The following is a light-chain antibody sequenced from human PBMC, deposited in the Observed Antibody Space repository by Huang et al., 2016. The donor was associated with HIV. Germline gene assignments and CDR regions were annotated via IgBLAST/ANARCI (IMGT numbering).Light chain of an antibody. CDR2: AAS. V-gene: IGKV1-NL1*01. CDR3: QQYYNTTLS. Sequence: DIQMTQSPSSLSASVGDRVTITCRASRGISNSLAWYQQQPGKAPKLLLYAASRLQGGVPSRFSGSGSRTDYTLTISSLQPEDSATDYCQQYYNTTLSFGGGTKVEIK. J-gene: IGKJ4*01. CDR1: RGISNS.